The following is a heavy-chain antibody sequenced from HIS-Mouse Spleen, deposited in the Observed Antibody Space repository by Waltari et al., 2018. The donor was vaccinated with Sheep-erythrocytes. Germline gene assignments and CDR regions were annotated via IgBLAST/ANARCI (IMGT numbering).Heavy chain of an antibody. J-gene: IGHJ4*02. CDR1: GGSISSISYY. D-gene: IGHD3-3*01. V-gene: IGHV4-39*07. CDR3: ARDEGTYYDFWSGYPPSYYFDY. Sequence: QLQLQESGPGLVKPSETLSLTCTVSGGSISSISYYWGWVRPPPGKGLEWIGSFYYSGSTYYNPSLKSRVTISVDTSKNQFSLKLSSVTAADTAVYYCARDEGTYYDFWSGYPPSYYFDYWGQGTLVTVSS. CDR2: FYYSGST.